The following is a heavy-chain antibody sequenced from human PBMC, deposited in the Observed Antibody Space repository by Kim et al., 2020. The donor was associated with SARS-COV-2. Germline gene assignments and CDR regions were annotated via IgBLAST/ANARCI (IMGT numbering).Heavy chain of an antibody. CDR1: GFTVSSNY. J-gene: IGHJ6*02. D-gene: IGHD4-17*01. Sequence: GGSLRLSCAASGFTVSSNYMSWVRQAPGKGLEWVSVIYSGGSTYYADSVKGRFTISRDNSKNTLYLKMNSLRAEDTAVYYCARGGGDYYYGMDVWGQGTTVTVSS. CDR3: ARGGGDYYYGMDV. CDR2: IYSGGST. V-gene: IGHV3-53*01.